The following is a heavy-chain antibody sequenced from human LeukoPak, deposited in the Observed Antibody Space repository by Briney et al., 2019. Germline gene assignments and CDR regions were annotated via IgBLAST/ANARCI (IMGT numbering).Heavy chain of an antibody. CDR2: ISSSGSTI. D-gene: IGHD2-15*01. J-gene: IGHJ4*02. Sequence: GGSLRLSCAASGFTFSSYEMNWVRQAPGKGLEWVSYISSSGSTIYYADSVKGRFTISRDNAKNSLYLQMNSLRAEDTAVYYCARGTAFCSGGSCYSLFDYWGQGTLVTVSS. V-gene: IGHV3-48*03. CDR3: ARGTAFCSGGSCYSLFDY. CDR1: GFTFSSYE.